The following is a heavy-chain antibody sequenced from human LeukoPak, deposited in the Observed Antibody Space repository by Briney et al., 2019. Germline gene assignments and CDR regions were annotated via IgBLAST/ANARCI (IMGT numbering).Heavy chain of an antibody. CDR1: GGSISSYY. V-gene: IGHV4-59*01. CDR2: IYYSGST. J-gene: IGHJ4*02. D-gene: IGHD6-13*01. Sequence: SETLSLTCTVSGGSISSYYWSWIRQPPGKGLEWIGYIYYSGSTNYNPSLKSRVTISVDTSKNQFSLKLSSVTAADTAVHYCATFHSSSWYLDYWGQGTLVTVSS. CDR3: ATFHSSSWYLDY.